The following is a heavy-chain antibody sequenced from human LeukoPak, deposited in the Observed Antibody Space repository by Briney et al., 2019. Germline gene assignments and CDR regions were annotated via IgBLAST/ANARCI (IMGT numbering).Heavy chain of an antibody. CDR3: ARVDYGDYGFDPDAFDI. CDR2: IYSGGST. V-gene: IGHV3-66*01. CDR1: GFTVSSNY. J-gene: IGHJ3*02. D-gene: IGHD4-17*01. Sequence: GGSLRLSCAASGFTVSSNYMSWVRQAPGKGLEWVSVIYSGGSTYYADSVKGRFTISRDNPKNTLYLQMNSLRAEDTAVYYCARVDYGDYGFDPDAFDIWGQGTMVTVSS.